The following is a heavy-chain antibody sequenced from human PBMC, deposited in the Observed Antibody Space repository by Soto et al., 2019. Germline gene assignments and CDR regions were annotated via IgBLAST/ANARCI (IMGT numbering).Heavy chain of an antibody. V-gene: IGHV1-69*01. CDR2: IIPIFGPA. D-gene: IGHD6-6*01. CDR1: GGSVSNSA. CDR3: GRGSSLTKVEY. Sequence: QVQLVQSGSEVKKPGSSVRVSCKASGGSVSNSAISWLRQAPXQGLEWMGGIIPIFGPAIYARKFQGRFTISADESTGTAYMELNNVRSDDTAVYYCGRGSSLTKVEYWGQGTLVTVSS. J-gene: IGHJ4*02.